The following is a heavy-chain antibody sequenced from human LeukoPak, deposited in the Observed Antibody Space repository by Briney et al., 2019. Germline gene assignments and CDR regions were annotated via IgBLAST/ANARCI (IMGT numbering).Heavy chain of an antibody. V-gene: IGHV1-69*06. J-gene: IGHJ6*03. CDR2: IIPTFGTA. CDR3: ARDSLRFLEWLPPDYYYYYMDV. Sequence: ASVKVSCKASGGTFSSYAISWVRQAPGQGLEWMGGIIPTFGTANYAQKFQGRVTITADKSTSTAYMELSSLRSEDTAVYYCARDSLRFLEWLPPDYYYYYMDVWGKGTTVTVSS. CDR1: GGTFSSYA. D-gene: IGHD3-3*01.